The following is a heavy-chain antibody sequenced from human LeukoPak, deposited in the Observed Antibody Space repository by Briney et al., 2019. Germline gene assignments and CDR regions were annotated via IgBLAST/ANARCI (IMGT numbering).Heavy chain of an antibody. V-gene: IGHV3-72*01. CDR1: GFTFSDHY. CDR3: ARGRSLERSYYFDY. J-gene: IGHJ4*02. Sequence: PGGSLRLSCAASGFTFSDHYVDWVRQAPGKGLEWVGRTRNKANSYTTEYAASVKGRFTISRDDSKNSLYLQMNSLKTEDTAVYYCARGRSLERSYYFDYWGQGTLVTVSS. D-gene: IGHD1-26*01. CDR2: TRNKANSYTT.